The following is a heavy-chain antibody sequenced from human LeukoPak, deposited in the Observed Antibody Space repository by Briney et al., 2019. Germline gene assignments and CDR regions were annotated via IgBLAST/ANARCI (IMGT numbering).Heavy chain of an antibody. V-gene: IGHV3-74*01. CDR3: ASASSPRIAAGGDY. Sequence: PGGSLRLSCAASGFTFSNYWMHWVRQAPGKGLVWVSRINSDGSSRNYAVSGKGRFTISRANAKNTLYLQMKSLRAEDTAVYYCASASSPRIAAGGDYWGQGTLVTVSS. CDR2: INSDGSSR. D-gene: IGHD6-13*01. CDR1: GFTFSNYW. J-gene: IGHJ4*02.